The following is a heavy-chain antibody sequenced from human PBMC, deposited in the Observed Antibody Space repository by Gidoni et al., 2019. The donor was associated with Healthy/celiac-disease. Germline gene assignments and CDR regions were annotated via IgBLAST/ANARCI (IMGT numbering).Heavy chain of an antibody. D-gene: IGHD6-19*01. J-gene: IGHJ4*02. CDR1: GFTFSSYG. CDR2: RWYDGRNK. Sequence: QVQLVESGGGVVQPGRSLRLSCAASGFTFSSYGMHWVRQAPGKGLEWVAVRWYDGRNKYYADSVKGRFTISRDNSKNTLYLQMNSLRAEDTAVYYCARAWGIAVADPPFDYWGQGTLVTVSS. V-gene: IGHV3-33*01. CDR3: ARAWGIAVADPPFDY.